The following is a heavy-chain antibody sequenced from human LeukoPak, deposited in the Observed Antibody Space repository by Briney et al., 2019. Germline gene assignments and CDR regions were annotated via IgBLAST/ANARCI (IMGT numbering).Heavy chain of an antibody. J-gene: IGHJ4*02. V-gene: IGHV4-4*07. CDR3: ASSGAGHSSGWYPE. D-gene: IGHD6-19*01. CDR2: IYTSGST. CDR1: GGSISSYY. Sequence: SETLSLTCTVPGGSISSYYWSWIRQPAGKGLEWIGRIYTSGSTNYNPSLKSRVTMSVDTSKNQFSLKLSSVTAADTAVYYCASSGAGHSSGWYPEWGQGTLSPSPQ.